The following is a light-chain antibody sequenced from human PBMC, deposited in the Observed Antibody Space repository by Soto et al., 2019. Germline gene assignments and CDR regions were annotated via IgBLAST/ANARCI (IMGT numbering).Light chain of an antibody. V-gene: IGKV3-20*01. J-gene: IGKJ1*01. CDR2: GAS. Sequence: EIVLTQSPGTLSLSPGERATLSCRASQSVSSSFLAWYQQKPGQAPRLLIYGASSRATGIQDRFSGSGSGTDFTLTISRLEPEDFAVYYCQQYDNSPWTFGQGTKVEIK. CDR3: QQYDNSPWT. CDR1: QSVSSSF.